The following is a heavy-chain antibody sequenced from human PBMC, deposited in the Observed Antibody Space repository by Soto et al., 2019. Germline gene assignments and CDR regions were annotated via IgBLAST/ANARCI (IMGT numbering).Heavy chain of an antibody. CDR3: ARAKRGFYYCSSTSCLMYVGSAFDI. CDR2: ISAYNGNT. Sequence: ASVKVSCKASGYTFTSYGISWVRQAPGQGLEWMGWISAYNGNTNYAQKLQGRVTMTTDTSTSTAYMELRSLRSDDTAVYYCARAKRGFYYCSSTSCLMYVGSAFDIWGQGTMVTVSS. V-gene: IGHV1-18*01. J-gene: IGHJ3*02. D-gene: IGHD2-2*01. CDR1: GYTFTSYG.